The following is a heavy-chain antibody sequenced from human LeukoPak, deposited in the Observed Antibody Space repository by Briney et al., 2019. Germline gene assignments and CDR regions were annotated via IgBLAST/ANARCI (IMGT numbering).Heavy chain of an antibody. V-gene: IGHV3-33*01. Sequence: PGRSLRLSCAASGFIFSSFGMPWVRQAPGKGLEWVALIRYDGSNKYYVDSVKGRFTISRDNSKNTLYLQMNSLRAEDMAVYYCTRDRDGMDVWGQGTTVTVSS. CDR1: GFIFSSFG. J-gene: IGHJ6*02. CDR3: TRDRDGMDV. CDR2: IRYDGSNK.